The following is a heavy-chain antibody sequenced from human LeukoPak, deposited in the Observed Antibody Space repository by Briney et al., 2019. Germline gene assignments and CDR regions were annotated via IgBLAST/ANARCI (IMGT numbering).Heavy chain of an antibody. CDR3: ARGVSRYSYGYYYYYYMDV. CDR1: GGSISSGDYY. CDR2: IYYSGST. V-gene: IGHV4-30-4*08. J-gene: IGHJ6*03. D-gene: IGHD5-18*01. Sequence: PSETLSLTCTVSGGSISSGDYYWSWIRQPPGKGLEWIGYIYYSGSTYYNPSLKSRVTISVDTSKNQFSLKLSSVTAADTAVYYCARGVSRYSYGYYYYYYMDVWGKGTTVTASS.